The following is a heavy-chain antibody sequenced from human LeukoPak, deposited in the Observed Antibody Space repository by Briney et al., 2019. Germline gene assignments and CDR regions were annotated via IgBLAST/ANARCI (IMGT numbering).Heavy chain of an antibody. CDR3: AKDQGNAPYYDFWSGYQTPQFDY. V-gene: IGHV3-23*01. CDR1: GFTFSSYA. Sequence: PGGSLRLSCAASGFTFSSYAMSWVRQAPGKGLEWVSAISGSGGSTYYADSVKGRFTISRDNSKNTLYLQMNSLRAEDTAVYYCAKDQGNAPYYDFWSGYQTPQFDYWGQGTLVTVSS. CDR2: ISGSGGST. J-gene: IGHJ4*02. D-gene: IGHD3-3*01.